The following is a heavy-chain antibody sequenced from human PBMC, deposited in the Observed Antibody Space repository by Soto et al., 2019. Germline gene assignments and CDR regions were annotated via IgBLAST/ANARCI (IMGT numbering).Heavy chain of an antibody. CDR2: TYYRSKWYN. J-gene: IGHJ4*02. Sequence: SQTLSLTCAISGDSVCSNSAAWNWIRQSPSRGLEWLGRTYYRSKWYNDYAVSVKSRITINPDTSKNQFSLQLNSVTPEDTAVYYCARGERGIAAAGGEFDYWGQGTLVTVSS. CDR3: ARGERGIAAAGGEFDY. D-gene: IGHD6-13*01. CDR1: GDSVCSNSAA. V-gene: IGHV6-1*01.